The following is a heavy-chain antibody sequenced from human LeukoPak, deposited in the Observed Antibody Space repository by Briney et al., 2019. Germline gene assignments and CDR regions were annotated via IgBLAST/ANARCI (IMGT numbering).Heavy chain of an antibody. V-gene: IGHV4-59*01. CDR1: GGSISSYY. J-gene: IGHJ4*02. CDR2: ISFTGST. D-gene: IGHD1-14*01. Sequence: SETLSLTCTVSGGSISSYYWTWIRQPPGKGLEWVGYISFTGSTNYNPSLKSRVTISLDTSKKRFSLKLSSVTAADTAVYYCARVLTAPEPTFDYWGQGTLVTVSS. CDR3: ARVLTAPEPTFDY.